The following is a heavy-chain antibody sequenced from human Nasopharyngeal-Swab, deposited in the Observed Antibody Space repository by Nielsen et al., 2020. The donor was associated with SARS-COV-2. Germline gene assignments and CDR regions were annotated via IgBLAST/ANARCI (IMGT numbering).Heavy chain of an antibody. CDR1: GYTFTTYA. J-gene: IGHJ4*02. V-gene: IGHV1-3*01. D-gene: IGHD1-7*01. Sequence: SVKVSCKASGYTFTTYAIHWVRQAPGQRPEWMGWIIPGNGNTKYSQNFQGRVTITRDTSATTVYMEPSGLTSEDTAVYYCARRVVGSTNYFDYWGQGTLVTVS. CDR2: IIPGNGNT. CDR3: ARRVVGSTNYFDY.